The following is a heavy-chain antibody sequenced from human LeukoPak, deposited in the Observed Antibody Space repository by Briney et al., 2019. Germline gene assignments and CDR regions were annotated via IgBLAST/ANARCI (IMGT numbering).Heavy chain of an antibody. Sequence: VASVKVSCKASGGTFSSYAISWVRQAPGQGLEWMGGIIRIFGTANYAQKFQGRVTITTDESTSTAYMELSSLRSDDTAVYYCARDGTDYYYDSSGYVRRSGYAFDIWGQGTMVTVSS. CDR2: IIRIFGTA. CDR3: ARDGTDYYYDSSGYVRRSGYAFDI. CDR1: GGTFSSYA. J-gene: IGHJ3*02. V-gene: IGHV1-69*05. D-gene: IGHD3-22*01.